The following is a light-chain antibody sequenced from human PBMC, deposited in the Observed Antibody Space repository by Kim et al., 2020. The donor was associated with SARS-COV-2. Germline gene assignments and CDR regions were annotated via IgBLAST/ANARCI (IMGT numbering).Light chain of an antibody. J-gene: IGKJ1*01. CDR2: AAS. CDR1: QGIRND. Sequence: AIQMTQSPSSLSASVGDRVTITCRASQGIRNDLGWYQQKPGKAPKLLIYAASTLESGVPSRFSGSGSGTDFTLTISSLQPDDFASYYCLQDYYYPRTFGQGTTVDIK. CDR3: LQDYYYPRT. V-gene: IGKV1-6*01.